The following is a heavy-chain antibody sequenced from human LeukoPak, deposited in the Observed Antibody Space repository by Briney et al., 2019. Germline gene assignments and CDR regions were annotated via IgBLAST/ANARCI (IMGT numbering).Heavy chain of an antibody. V-gene: IGHV3-30-3*01. D-gene: IGHD6-13*01. CDR2: ISYDGSNK. CDR1: GFTFSSYA. J-gene: IGHJ4*02. Sequence: GGSLRLSCAASGFTFSSYAMHWVRQAPGKGLEWVAVISYDGSNKYYADSVKGRFTISSDNSKNTLYLQMNSLRAEDTAVYYCARALGSWYGYFDYWGQGTLVTVSS. CDR3: ARALGSWYGYFDY.